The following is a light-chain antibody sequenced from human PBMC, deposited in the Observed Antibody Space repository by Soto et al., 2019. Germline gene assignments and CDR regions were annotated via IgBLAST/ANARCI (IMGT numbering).Light chain of an antibody. V-gene: IGKV1-9*01. CDR3: QQRSDWPALT. CDR1: QDIRNY. CDR2: DAS. J-gene: IGKJ4*02. Sequence: IQLTQSPSSLSASVGDRVTVTCRASQDIRNYLAWYQQKPGKAPKLLICDASTLYSGVPSRFSGSGSGTDFTLTISSLEPEDFAVYYCQQRSDWPALTFGGGTKVDIK.